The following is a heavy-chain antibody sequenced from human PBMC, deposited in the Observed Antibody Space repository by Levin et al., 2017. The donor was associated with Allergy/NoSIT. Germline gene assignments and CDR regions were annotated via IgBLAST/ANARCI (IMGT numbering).Heavy chain of an antibody. Sequence: GESLKISCKASGYTFTSYYMHWVRQAPGQGLEWMGIINPSGGSTSYAQKFQGRVTMTRDTSTSTVYMELSSLRSEDTAVYYCARDGGFRTIFGVVIARKYYFDYWGQGTLVTVSS. CDR1: GYTFTSYY. J-gene: IGHJ4*02. V-gene: IGHV1-46*01. D-gene: IGHD3-3*01. CDR2: INPSGGST. CDR3: ARDGGFRTIFGVVIARKYYFDY.